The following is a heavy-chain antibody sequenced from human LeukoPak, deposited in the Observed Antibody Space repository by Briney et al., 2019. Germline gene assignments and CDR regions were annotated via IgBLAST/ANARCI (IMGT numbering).Heavy chain of an antibody. CDR3: ARDQKGTGHFDY. D-gene: IGHD3-10*01. J-gene: IGHJ4*02. Sequence: PSETLSLTCTVSGGSISSYYWSWIRQPPGKGLEWIGYIYYSGSTYYNPSLKSRVTISVDTSKNQFSLKLSSVTAADTAVYCCARDQKGTGHFDYWGQGTLVTVSS. CDR1: GGSISSYY. CDR2: IYYSGST. V-gene: IGHV4-59*12.